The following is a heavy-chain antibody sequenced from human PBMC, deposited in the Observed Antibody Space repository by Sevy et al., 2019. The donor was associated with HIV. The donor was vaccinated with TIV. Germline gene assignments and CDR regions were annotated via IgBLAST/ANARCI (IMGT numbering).Heavy chain of an antibody. V-gene: IGHV3-30-3*01. CDR2: ISYEGTET. D-gene: IGHD1-26*01. CDR3: ARDGGYSIKWYPLY. Sequence: GGSLRLSCAASGFAFSTHAMHWVRQAPGKGLEWVPVISYEGTETFYAASVEGRFTISRDNSKNMLSLQINSLKPEDTAVYYCARDGGYSIKWYPLYWGHGTLVTVSS. J-gene: IGHJ4*01. CDR1: GFAFSTHA.